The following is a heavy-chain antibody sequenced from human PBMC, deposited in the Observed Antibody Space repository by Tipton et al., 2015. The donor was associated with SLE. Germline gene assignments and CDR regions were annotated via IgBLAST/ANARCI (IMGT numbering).Heavy chain of an antibody. V-gene: IGHV3-23*01. Sequence: SLRLSCAAPGFTLTNYAMSWVRQAPGKGLEWVSAISGSGGSTYYADSLKGRFTISRDNSKNTLYLQMNSLRVEDTAVYYCAKDLRGSSRSYFDYWGQGTLVTVSS. CDR2: ISGSGGST. J-gene: IGHJ4*02. D-gene: IGHD6-6*01. CDR1: GFTLTNYA. CDR3: AKDLRGSSRSYFDY.